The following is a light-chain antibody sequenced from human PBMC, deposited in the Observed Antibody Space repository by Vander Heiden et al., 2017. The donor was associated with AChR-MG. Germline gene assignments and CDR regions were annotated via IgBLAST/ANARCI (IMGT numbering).Light chain of an antibody. Sequence: DIQMTQSPSSLSASVGDKVTITCRASHLISTYLAWHQQRPGKAPRSLIFATSNLQSGIPSRFSGRRSGTDYTLTISGLQPEDSATYFCQQENHSPFTFGHGTKVEIK. CDR2: ATS. V-gene: IGKV1-16*01. CDR3: QQENHSPFT. CDR1: HLISTY. J-gene: IGKJ3*01.